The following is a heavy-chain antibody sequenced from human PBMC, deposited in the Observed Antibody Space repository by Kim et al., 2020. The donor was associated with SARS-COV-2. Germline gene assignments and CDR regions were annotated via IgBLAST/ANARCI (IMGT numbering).Heavy chain of an antibody. CDR2: IGTKTDGGTA. V-gene: IGHV3-15*04. CDR1: GFTFNNAW. J-gene: IGHJ5*02. Sequence: GGSLRLSCAASGFTFNNAWMSWVRQAPGKGLEWVGLIGTKTDGGTADYAAPVKGRFTISRDDSKNTLYLQLNSLKTEDTGVYYCTTLADGTGNPWGPGTLVTVSS. D-gene: IGHD1-1*01. CDR3: TTLADGTGNP.